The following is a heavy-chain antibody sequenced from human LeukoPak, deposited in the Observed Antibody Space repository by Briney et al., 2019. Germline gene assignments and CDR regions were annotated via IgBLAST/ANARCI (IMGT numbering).Heavy chain of an antibody. CDR3: ARVGGSRGAAAGGT. V-gene: IGHV4-59*11. D-gene: IGHD6-13*01. J-gene: IGHJ4*02. Sequence: PSETLSLTCTVSGGYINSHYWGWIRQPPGKVLEYIGYISYTGSAIYGPSLESRVTISIDTSKKEFSLNLRSVNTADTAVYYCARVGGSRGAAAGGTWGQGTLVTVSS. CDR2: ISYTGSA. CDR1: GGYINSHY.